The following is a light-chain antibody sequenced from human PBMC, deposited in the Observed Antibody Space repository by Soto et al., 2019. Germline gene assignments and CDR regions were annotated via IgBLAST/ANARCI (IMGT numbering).Light chain of an antibody. V-gene: IGKV3-11*01. J-gene: IGKJ4*01. Sequence: EIVLTQSPATLSLSPGERATLSCRASQSVNSYLAWYQHKPGQSPRLLIYDASIRATGIPARFSGSGSGTDSTLIISSLEPEDFAVYYCQQRSNWITFGGGTKVEIK. CDR1: QSVNSY. CDR3: QQRSNWIT. CDR2: DAS.